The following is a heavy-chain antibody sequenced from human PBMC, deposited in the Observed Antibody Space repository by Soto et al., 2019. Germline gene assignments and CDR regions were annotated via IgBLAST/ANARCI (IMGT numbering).Heavy chain of an antibody. CDR3: ARDKNNSSSWYEFNYYYYYGMDV. V-gene: IGHV3-48*03. CDR2: ISSSGSTI. CDR1: GFTFSSYE. J-gene: IGHJ6*02. D-gene: IGHD6-13*01. Sequence: PGGSLRLSCAASGFTFSSYEMNWVRQAPGKGLEWVSYISSSGSTIYYADSVKGRFTISRDNAKNSLYLQMNSLRAEDTAVYYCARDKNNSSSWYEFNYYYYYGMDVWRQGTTVTVSS.